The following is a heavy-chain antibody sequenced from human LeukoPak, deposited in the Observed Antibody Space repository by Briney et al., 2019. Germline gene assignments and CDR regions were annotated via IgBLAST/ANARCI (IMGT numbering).Heavy chain of an antibody. CDR3: ARHFCGGDCYSFYYHYYGMDV. CDR2: IYYSWST. Sequence: PSETLSLTCTVSGGSISSSSFYWGWIRQPPGKGLEWIGTIYYSWSTYYNPSLRSRVTISVDTSKNQFSLNLSPVTAADTAVYYCARHFCGGDCYSFYYHYYGMDVWGQGTTVTVSS. J-gene: IGHJ6*02. V-gene: IGHV4-39*01. CDR1: GGSISSSSFY. D-gene: IGHD2-21*02.